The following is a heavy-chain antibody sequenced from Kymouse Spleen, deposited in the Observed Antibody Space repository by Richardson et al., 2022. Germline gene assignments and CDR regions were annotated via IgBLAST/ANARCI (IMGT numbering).Heavy chain of an antibody. CDR3: ARYSGSYYYYYYGMDV. V-gene: IGHV4-61*01. D-gene: IGHD1-26*01. Sequence: QVQLQESGPGLVKPSETLSLTCTVSGGSVSSGSYYWSWIRQPPGKGLEWIGYIYYSGSTNYNPSLKSRVTISVDTSKNQFSLKLSSVTAADTAVYYCARYSGSYYYYYYGMDVWGQGTTVTVSS. J-gene: IGHJ6*02. CDR1: GGSVSSGSYY. CDR2: IYYSGST.